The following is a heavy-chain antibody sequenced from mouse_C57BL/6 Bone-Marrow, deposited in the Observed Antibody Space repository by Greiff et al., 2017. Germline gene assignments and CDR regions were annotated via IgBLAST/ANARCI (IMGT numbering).Heavy chain of an antibody. D-gene: IGHD4-1*01. V-gene: IGHV1-76*01. CDR1: GYIFTSYW. J-gene: IGHJ4*01. CDR2: IYPGTGST. Sequence: LVRPGASVKLSCKTSGYIFTSYWIPWAKQRSGQGLEWIARIYPGTGSTYYNEKFKGKATLTADKSSSTAHTQLSSLKSEDSAVYFCARSETGTGGMDYWGRGTSVTVSA. CDR3: ARSETGTGGMDY.